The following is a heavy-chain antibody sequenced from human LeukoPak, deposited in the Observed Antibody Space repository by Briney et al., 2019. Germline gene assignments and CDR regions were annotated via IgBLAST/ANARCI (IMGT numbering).Heavy chain of an antibody. CDR1: GGSISSYY. CDR3: ARRLHGLRYFI. CDR2: INHSGST. J-gene: IGHJ4*02. Sequence: SETLSLTCTVSGGSISSYYWSWIRQPPGKGLEWIGEINHSGSTNYNPSLKSRVTISVDTSKNQFSLKLSSVTAADTAVYYCARRLHGLRYFIWGQGTLVTVSS. D-gene: IGHD3-9*01. V-gene: IGHV4-34*01.